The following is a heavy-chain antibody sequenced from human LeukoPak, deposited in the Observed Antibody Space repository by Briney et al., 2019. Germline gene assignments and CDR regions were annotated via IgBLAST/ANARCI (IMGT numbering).Heavy chain of an antibody. CDR2: IYSGGST. CDR3: AKDSDDQWLVRKSHNFDY. Sequence: GGSLRLSCAASGVTVGNNYMNWVRQAPGKGLEWVSLIYSGGSTHYADSVKGRFTISRDNSKNTLYLQMNSLRAEDTAVYYCAKDSDDQWLVRKSHNFDYWGQGTLVTVSS. D-gene: IGHD6-19*01. V-gene: IGHV3-53*01. J-gene: IGHJ4*02. CDR1: GVTVGNNY.